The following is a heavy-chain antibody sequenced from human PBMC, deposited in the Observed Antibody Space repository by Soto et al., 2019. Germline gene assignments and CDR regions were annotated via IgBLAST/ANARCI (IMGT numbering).Heavy chain of an antibody. CDR2: ISAYNGNT. Sequence: GASVKVSCKASGYTFRNYGISWVRQVPGQELEWMGWISAYNGNTFSAQKVQDRLTMTTDKSTTTAYMELRSLRSDDTAVYYCARDRPLWELLQGDYHYYGMDVCGQGPTVTVSS. CDR3: ARDRPLWELLQGDYHYYGMDV. D-gene: IGHD2-15*01. J-gene: IGHJ6*02. V-gene: IGHV1-18*01. CDR1: GYTFRNYG.